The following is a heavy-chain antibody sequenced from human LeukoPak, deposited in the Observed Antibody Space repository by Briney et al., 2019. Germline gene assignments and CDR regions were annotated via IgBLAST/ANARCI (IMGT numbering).Heavy chain of an antibody. V-gene: IGHV4-39*01. CDR1: GGSISSSSYY. D-gene: IGHD5-18*01. CDR3: ARRGRRQLWLDY. CDR2: IYYSGST. Sequence: KPSETLSLTCTVSGGSISSSSYYWGWIRQPPGKGLEWIGSIYYSGSTYYNPSLKSRATISVDTSKNQFSLKLSSVTAADTAVYYCARRGRRQLWLDYWGQGTLVTVSS. J-gene: IGHJ4*02.